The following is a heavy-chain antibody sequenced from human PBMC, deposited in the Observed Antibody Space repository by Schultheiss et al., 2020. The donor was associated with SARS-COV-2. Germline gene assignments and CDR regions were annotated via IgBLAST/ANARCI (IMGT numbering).Heavy chain of an antibody. D-gene: IGHD3-22*01. J-gene: IGHJ6*02. Sequence: GGSLRLSCAASGFTFSSYWMSWVRQAPGKGLEWVGRIKSKTDGGTTDYAAPVKGRFTISRDDSKNTLYLQMNSLKTEDTAVYYCTTAYDSSGYYWYYYYYGMDVWGQGTTVTVSS. CDR3: TTAYDSSGYYWYYYYYGMDV. CDR1: GFTFSSYW. V-gene: IGHV3-15*01. CDR2: IKSKTDGGTT.